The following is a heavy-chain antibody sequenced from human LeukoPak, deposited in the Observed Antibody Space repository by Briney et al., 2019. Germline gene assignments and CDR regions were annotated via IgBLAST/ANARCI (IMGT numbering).Heavy chain of an antibody. D-gene: IGHD1-26*01. CDR2: INHSGST. V-gene: IGHV4-34*01. CDR1: GGSFSGYY. CDR3: ARGWGSGSSWPPEY. J-gene: IGHJ4*02. Sequence: PSETLSLTCAVYGGSFSGYYWSWIRQPPGKGLEWIGEINHSGSTNYNPSLKSRVTISVDTSKNQFSLKLSSVTAADTAVYYCARGWGSGSSWPPEYWGQGTLVTVSS.